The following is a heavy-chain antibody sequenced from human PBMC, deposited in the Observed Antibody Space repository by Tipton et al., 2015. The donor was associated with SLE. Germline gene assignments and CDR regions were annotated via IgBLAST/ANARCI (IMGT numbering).Heavy chain of an antibody. CDR2: ISAYNGNT. J-gene: IGHJ4*02. V-gene: IGHV1-18*01. CDR1: GYIFPSYG. Sequence: QLVQSGAEVKKPGASVKVSCKASGYIFPSYGISWVRQAPGQGLEWMGWISAYNGNTNYAQKIQGRVTMTTDKSMSTAYMGLRSLRPDDTAVYYCARGGWSLGYWGQGTRVTVSS. CDR3: ARGGWSLGY. D-gene: IGHD2-15*01.